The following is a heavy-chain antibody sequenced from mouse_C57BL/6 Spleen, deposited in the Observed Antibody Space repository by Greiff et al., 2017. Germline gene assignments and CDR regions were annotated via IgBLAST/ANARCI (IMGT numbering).Heavy chain of an antibody. Sequence: VQLKQSGPGLAKPSQTLSLTCSVTGYSITSDYWNWIRKFPGNKLEYMGYISYSGSTSYNPSLKSRISITRATSKNQYYLQLNSVTTEDTATYYCASLYYYGSEAWFAYWGQGTLVTVSA. V-gene: IGHV3-8*01. D-gene: IGHD1-1*01. CDR2: ISYSGST. CDR3: ASLYYYGSEAWFAY. CDR1: GYSITSDY. J-gene: IGHJ3*01.